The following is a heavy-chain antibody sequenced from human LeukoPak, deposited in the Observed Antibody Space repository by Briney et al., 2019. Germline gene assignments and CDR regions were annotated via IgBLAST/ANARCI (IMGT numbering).Heavy chain of an antibody. Sequence: GGSLRLSCAASGFTFSNFWMHWVRQAPGKGLVWVSRINGDGRSISYADSVKGRFTISRDNAKNSLYLQMNSLRAEDTAVYYCARADWDTAMIDYWGQGTLVTVSS. CDR3: ARADWDTAMIDY. CDR2: INGDGRSI. J-gene: IGHJ4*02. D-gene: IGHD5-18*01. CDR1: GFTFSNFW. V-gene: IGHV3-74*01.